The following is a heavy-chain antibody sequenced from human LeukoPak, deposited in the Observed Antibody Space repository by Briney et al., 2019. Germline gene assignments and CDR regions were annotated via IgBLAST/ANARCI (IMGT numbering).Heavy chain of an antibody. CDR2: IKHKPDGGTT. CDR3: TTDPYYDFLGD. V-gene: IGHV3-15*01. J-gene: IGHJ4*02. D-gene: IGHD3-3*01. CDR1: GFNFSSYA. Sequence: GGPLRLSCAVSGFNFSSYAMHWVRQAPGKGLEWVGRIKHKPDGGTTHYPASVQRRFTIARDALKNTEYLEMNSLQTEDTAWYYCTTDPYYDFLGDWGQGTLVTVSS.